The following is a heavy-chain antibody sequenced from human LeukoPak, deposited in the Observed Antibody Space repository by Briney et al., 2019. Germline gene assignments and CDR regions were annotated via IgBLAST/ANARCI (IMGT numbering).Heavy chain of an antibody. CDR2: IGTAGDT. V-gene: IGHV3-13*01. CDR1: GFTFSNFD. Sequence: GGSLRLSCATSGFTFSNFDLHWVRQATGEGLEWASAIGTAGDTYYPDSVKGRFTISRDNAKNSFYLQMNNLRAGDTAVYYCSRGGAPAGYAYDIWGHGTVVTVSS. J-gene: IGHJ3*02. CDR3: SRGGAPAGYAYDI. D-gene: IGHD6-13*01.